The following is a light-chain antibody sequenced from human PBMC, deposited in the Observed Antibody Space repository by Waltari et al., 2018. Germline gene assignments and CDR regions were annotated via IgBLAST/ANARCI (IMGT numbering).Light chain of an antibody. CDR3: QQYYSSPVT. J-gene: IGKJ4*01. V-gene: IGKV4-1*01. CDR2: WAS. Sequence: IVMTQSPDSLAVSLGERPTISCESSQSVLYSSNNKNHLAWYQQKSGQPPKLLISWASTRESGVPDRFSGSGSCTDFTLTISSLQTEDVAVYFCQQYYSSPVTFGGGTKVEIK. CDR1: QSVLYSSNNKNH.